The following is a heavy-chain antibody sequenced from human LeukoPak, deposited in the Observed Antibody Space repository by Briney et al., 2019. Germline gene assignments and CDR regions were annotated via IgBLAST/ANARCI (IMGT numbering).Heavy chain of an antibody. Sequence: NPGGSLRLSCAASGFTFSSYSMNWVRQAPGKGLEWVSSISSSSYIYYADSVKGRFTISRDNSKNTLYLQMNSLRAEDTAVYYCAKNYYDSSGYFDYWGQGTLVTVSS. CDR1: GFTFSSYS. D-gene: IGHD3-22*01. CDR2: ISSSSYI. CDR3: AKNYYDSSGYFDY. J-gene: IGHJ4*02. V-gene: IGHV3-21*04.